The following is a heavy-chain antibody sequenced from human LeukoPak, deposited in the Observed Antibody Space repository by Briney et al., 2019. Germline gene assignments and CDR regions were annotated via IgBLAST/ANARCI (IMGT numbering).Heavy chain of an antibody. V-gene: IGHV3-30-3*01. Sequence: GGSLRLSCAASGFTFSSYAMHWVRQAPGKGLEWVAVISYDGSNKYYADSVKGRFTISRDNSKNTLYLQMNSLRAEDTAVYYCARVSGAAGRYYYYGMDVWGQGTTVTVSS. CDR2: ISYDGSNK. CDR1: GFTFSSYA. CDR3: ARVSGAAGRYYYYGMDV. J-gene: IGHJ6*02. D-gene: IGHD6-13*01.